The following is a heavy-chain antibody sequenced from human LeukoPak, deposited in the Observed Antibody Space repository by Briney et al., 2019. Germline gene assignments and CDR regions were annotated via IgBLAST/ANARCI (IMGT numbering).Heavy chain of an antibody. CDR1: GFTFSSYS. CDR3: ARGLGCSGSNCAPDS. D-gene: IGHD2-15*01. CDR2: ISSSSYI. Sequence: GGSLRLSCAASGFTFSSYSMNWVRQAPGKGLEWVSSISSSSYIYYADSVKGRFTISRDNAKNSLFLQMNSLRAEDTAVYYCARGLGCSGSNCAPDSWGQGNLVTVSA. J-gene: IGHJ5*02. V-gene: IGHV3-21*01.